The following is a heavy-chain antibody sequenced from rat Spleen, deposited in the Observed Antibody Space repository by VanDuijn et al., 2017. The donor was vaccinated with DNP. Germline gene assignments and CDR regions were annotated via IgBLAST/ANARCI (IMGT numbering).Heavy chain of an antibody. CDR1: EFTFSNYD. CDR2: IGYQGSGI. J-gene: IGHJ2*01. D-gene: IGHD1-11*01. CDR3: ARGGRSYFDY. V-gene: IGHV5-22*01. Sequence: EVQLVESGGGLVQPGRSLKISCVASEFTFSNYDMAWVRQAPTKGLEWVASIGYQGSGIYYGDSVKGRFTVSRDNAKNTLYLQMNSLRSEDTATYYCARGGRSYFDYWGQGVMVTVSS.